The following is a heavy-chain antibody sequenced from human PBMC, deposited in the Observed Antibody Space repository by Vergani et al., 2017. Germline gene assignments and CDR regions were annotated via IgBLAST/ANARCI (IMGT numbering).Heavy chain of an antibody. D-gene: IGHD2-2*01. J-gene: IGHJ6*03. CDR1: GGSISSYY. V-gene: IGHV4-4*07. CDR3: ARSYCSSXSCRSPDYYYYMDV. CDR2: IYTSGST. Sequence: QVQLQESGPGLVKPSETLPLTCTVSGGSISSYYWSWIRQPAGKGLEWIGRIYTSGSTNYNPSLKSRVTMSVDTSKNQFSLKLSSVTAADTAVYYCARSYCSSXSCRSPDYYYYMDVWGKGTTVTVSS.